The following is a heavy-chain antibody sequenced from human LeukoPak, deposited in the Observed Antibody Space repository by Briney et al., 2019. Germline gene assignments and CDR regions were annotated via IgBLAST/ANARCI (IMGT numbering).Heavy chain of an antibody. J-gene: IGHJ1*01. CDR2: IYPGDSDT. CDR3: ARATSGTSTFQH. D-gene: IGHD6-13*01. CDR1: GYSFTSNW. V-gene: IGHV5-51*01. Sequence: GECLKISCKGSGYSFTSNWIGWARPMTGQGLVWMGTIYPGDSDTRYIPSFQGQVTISVDKSISTAYLQWSSLKASDTAIYYCARATSGTSTFQHWGQGTLVTVS.